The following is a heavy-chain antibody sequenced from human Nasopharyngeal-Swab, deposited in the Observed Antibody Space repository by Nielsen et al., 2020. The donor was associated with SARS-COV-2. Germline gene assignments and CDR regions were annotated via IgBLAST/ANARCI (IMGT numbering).Heavy chain of an antibody. V-gene: IGHV3-15*01. CDR2: IKRKTDGGTT. D-gene: IGHD3-9*01. CDR1: GFTFSNAW. J-gene: IGHJ4*02. Sequence: GESLKISCAASGFTFSNAWMSWVRQAPGKGLEWVGRIKRKTDGGTTDYAAPVKGRFTISSDDSKNPLYLQMNSLKTEDTAVYYCTTDRLRIRNYDILTGYYWAQYYFDYWGQGTLVTVSS. CDR3: TTDRLRIRNYDILTGYYWAQYYFDY.